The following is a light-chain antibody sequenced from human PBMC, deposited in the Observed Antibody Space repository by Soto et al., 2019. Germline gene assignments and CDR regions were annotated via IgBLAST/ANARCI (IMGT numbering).Light chain of an antibody. CDR3: QQHDQGWT. J-gene: IGKJ1*01. CDR2: GAS. CDR1: QSVRTK. Sequence: EMVMTQSPATLSVSLGERATLSCRASQSVRTKLVWYQQKPGQAPRLLIHGASTRATGIPARFSGSGSGTEFTLTISSLQSEDFAVYYCQQHDQGWTFGQGTKVEIK. V-gene: IGKV3-15*01.